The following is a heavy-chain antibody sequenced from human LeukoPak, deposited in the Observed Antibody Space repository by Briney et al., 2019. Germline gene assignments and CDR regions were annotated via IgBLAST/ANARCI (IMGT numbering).Heavy chain of an antibody. CDR2: IYTSGST. V-gene: IGHV4-4*07. Sequence: SETLSLTCTVSGVSISSYYWSWVRQPAGKGLEWVGRIYTSGSTNYNPSLKSRVTMSVDTSKNQFSLKLSSVTAADTAVYYCARERNDYSGLYGMDVWGQGTTVTVSS. J-gene: IGHJ6*02. CDR3: ARERNDYSGLYGMDV. D-gene: IGHD4-11*01. CDR1: GVSISSYY.